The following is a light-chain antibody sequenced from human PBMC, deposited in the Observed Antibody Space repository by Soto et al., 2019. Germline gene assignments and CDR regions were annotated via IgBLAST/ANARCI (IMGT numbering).Light chain of an antibody. Sequence: DIQMNQSPSTLSGSVGERVTLTCRASQTISSWLAWYQQKPGKAPKLLIYKASTLKSGVPSRFSGSGSGTEFTLTISSLQPDDFATYYCQQYNSYSYTFGQGTRLEVK. CDR2: KAS. CDR3: QQYNSYSYT. CDR1: QTISSW. V-gene: IGKV1-5*03. J-gene: IGKJ5*01.